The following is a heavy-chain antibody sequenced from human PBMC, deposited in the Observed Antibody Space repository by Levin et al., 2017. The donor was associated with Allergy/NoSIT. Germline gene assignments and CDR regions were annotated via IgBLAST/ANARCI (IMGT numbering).Heavy chain of an antibody. CDR2: IYYSGST. CDR1: GGSISSGGYY. J-gene: IGHJ3*02. CDR3: ARDSFGCSSTSCPDAFDS. V-gene: IGHV4-31*03. D-gene: IGHD2-2*01. Sequence: SETLSLTCTVSGGSISSGGYYWSWIRQHPGKGLEWIGYIYYSGSTYYNPSLKSRVTISVDTSKNQFSLKLSSVTAADTAVYYCARDSFGCSSTSCPDAFDSWGQGTMVTVSS.